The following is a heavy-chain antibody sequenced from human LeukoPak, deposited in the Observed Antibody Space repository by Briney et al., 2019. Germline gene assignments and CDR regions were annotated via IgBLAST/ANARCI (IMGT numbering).Heavy chain of an antibody. J-gene: IGHJ3*02. CDR2: MNPNSGNT. CDR3: ARDGPQWSTSCCDAFDI. V-gene: IGHV1-8*01. D-gene: IGHD2-2*01. CDR1: GYTFTSYD. Sequence: ASVKVSCKASGYTFTSYDINWVRQATGQGLEWMGWMNPNSGNTGYAQKFQGRVTMTRNTSISTAYMELSSLRSEDTAVYYCARDGPQWSTSCCDAFDIWGQGTMVTVSS.